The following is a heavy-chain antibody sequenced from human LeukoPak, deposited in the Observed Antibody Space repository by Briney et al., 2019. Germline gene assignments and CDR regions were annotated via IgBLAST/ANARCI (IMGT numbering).Heavy chain of an antibody. CDR3: AIRGGAHIDY. Sequence: GGSLRLSCAASGFTFSSYAMSWVRQAPGKGLEWVSAISGSGGSTYYADPVKGRFTISRDNSKNTLYLQMNSLRAEDTAVYYCAIRGGAHIDYWGQGTLVTVSS. CDR1: GFTFSSYA. J-gene: IGHJ4*02. D-gene: IGHD3-10*01. V-gene: IGHV3-23*01. CDR2: ISGSGGST.